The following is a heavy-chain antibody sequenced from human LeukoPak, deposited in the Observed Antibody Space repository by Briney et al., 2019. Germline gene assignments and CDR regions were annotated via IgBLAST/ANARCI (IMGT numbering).Heavy chain of an antibody. CDR1: GYTFTGYY. CDR2: TNPDSGGT. Sequence: ASVKVSCKASGYTFTGYYMHWVRQAPGQGXEWMGWTNPDSGGTGYAHNFQGRVTMTRDTSISTAYMELSRLRSDHAAVYYCANSVVWGSYMEAFDIWGQGTMVTVSS. V-gene: IGHV1-2*02. CDR3: ANSVVWGSYMEAFDI. D-gene: IGHD3-16*01. J-gene: IGHJ3*02.